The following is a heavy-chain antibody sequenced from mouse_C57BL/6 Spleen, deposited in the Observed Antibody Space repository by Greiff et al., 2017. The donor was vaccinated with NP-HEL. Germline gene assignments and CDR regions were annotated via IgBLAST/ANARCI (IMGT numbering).Heavy chain of an antibody. V-gene: IGHV5-17*01. CDR2: ISSGSSTI. J-gene: IGHJ2*01. Sequence: EVQVVESGGGLVKPGGSLKLSCAASGFTFSDYGMHWVRQAPEKGLEWVAYISSGSSTIYYADTVKGRFTISRDNAKNTLFLRMTSLRSEDTAMYYCAKGRDYDYFDYWGQGTTLTVSS. CDR3: AKGRDYDYFDY. D-gene: IGHD1-1*01. CDR1: GFTFSDYG.